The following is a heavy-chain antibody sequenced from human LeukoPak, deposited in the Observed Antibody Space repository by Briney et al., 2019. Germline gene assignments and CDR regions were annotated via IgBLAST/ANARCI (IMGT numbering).Heavy chain of an antibody. CDR3: ARGVVRGVIYPRYFDY. CDR1: GGSISSGGYS. D-gene: IGHD3-10*01. Sequence: PSQTLSLTCAVSGGSISSGGYSWSWIRQPPGKGLEWIGYIYHSGSTYYNPSLKSRVTISVDRSKNQFSLKLSSVTAADTAVYYCARGVVRGVIYPRYFDYWGQGTLVTVPS. CDR2: IYHSGST. V-gene: IGHV4-30-2*01. J-gene: IGHJ4*02.